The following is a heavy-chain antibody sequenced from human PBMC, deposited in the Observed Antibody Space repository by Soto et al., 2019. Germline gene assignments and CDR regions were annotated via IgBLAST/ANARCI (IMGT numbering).Heavy chain of an antibody. J-gene: IGHJ6*02. D-gene: IGHD3-16*02. CDR3: ARDYRDWYYYYGMDV. CDR1: GYTFTNYG. Sequence: QVQLVQSGAEVKKPGASVMVSCKASGYTFTNYGVSWVRQAPGRGLEWMGWISGYKVNTNYAQKFQGRVTMTTDTSTSTAYMELRSLRSDDTAVYYCARDYRDWYYYYGMDVWGQGTTVTVSS. CDR2: ISGYKVNT. V-gene: IGHV1-18*01.